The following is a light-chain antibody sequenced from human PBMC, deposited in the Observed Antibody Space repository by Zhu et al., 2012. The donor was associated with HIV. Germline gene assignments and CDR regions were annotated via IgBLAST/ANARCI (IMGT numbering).Light chain of an antibody. J-gene: IGKJ4*01. V-gene: IGKV3-15*01. CDR3: QQYDNWPLT. Sequence: EVVVTQSPATLSVSPGERATLSCRASQNVGRNLAWYQQKPGQAPGLLISAASTRATGIPGRFSGSGSGTEFTLTISSLQSEDFAIYYCQQYDNWPLTFGGGTKLEIK. CDR1: QNVGRN. CDR2: AAS.